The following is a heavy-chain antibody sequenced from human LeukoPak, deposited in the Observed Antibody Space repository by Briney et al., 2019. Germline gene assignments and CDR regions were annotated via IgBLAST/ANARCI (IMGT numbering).Heavy chain of an antibody. V-gene: IGHV4-34*01. CDR2: INHSGST. CDR1: GGSFSGYY. D-gene: IGHD3-10*01. CDR3: ARSDYHNSGSHTVFDAFDI. Sequence: SETLSLTCAVYGGSFSGYYWSWIRQPPGKGLEWIGEINHSGSTNYNPSLKSRVTISVDTSKNQFSLKLSSVTAADTAVYYCARSDYHNSGSHTVFDAFDIWGQGTRVTVSS. J-gene: IGHJ3*02.